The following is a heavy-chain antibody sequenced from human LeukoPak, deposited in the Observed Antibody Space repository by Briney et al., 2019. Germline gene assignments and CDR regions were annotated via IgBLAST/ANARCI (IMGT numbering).Heavy chain of an antibody. J-gene: IGHJ4*02. CDR1: GGSLSNYY. Sequence: SETLSLTCTVSGGSLSNYYWIWIRQPPRKGLEWIGWFYYSGGTYFNPSLGSRVTTSADTSRNHLSLNLRSLTAADTAVYYCARHSSGWHFDSWGQGALVTVSS. CDR3: ARHSSGWHFDS. D-gene: IGHD6-19*01. CDR2: FYYSGGT. V-gene: IGHV4-59*13.